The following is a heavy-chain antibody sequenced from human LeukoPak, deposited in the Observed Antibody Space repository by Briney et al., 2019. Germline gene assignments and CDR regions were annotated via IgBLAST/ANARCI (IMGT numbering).Heavy chain of an antibody. J-gene: IGHJ5*02. CDR2: IHHSGRT. CDR1: GVSISSSSYY. CDR3: ARDHLANLASRLFDP. Sequence: PSETLSLTCNVSGVSISSSSYYWGWIRQPPGKGLEWIGSIHHSGRTYYNPSLKSRVTISVDTSKNQFSLKLSSVTAADTAVYYCARDHLANLASRLFDPWGQGTLVTVSS. V-gene: IGHV4-39*07. D-gene: IGHD3-3*01.